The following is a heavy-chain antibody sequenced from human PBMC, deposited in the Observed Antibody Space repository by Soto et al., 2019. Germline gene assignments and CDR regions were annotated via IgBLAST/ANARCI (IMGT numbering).Heavy chain of an antibody. D-gene: IGHD6-19*01. CDR3: ARSHLGIAVAGTELGYYYGMDV. J-gene: IGHJ6*02. CDR2: INPNSGGT. Sequence: EASVKVSCKASGYTFTGYYMHWVRQAPGQGLEWMGWINPNSGGTNYAQKFQGWVTMTRDTSISTAYMELSRLRSDDTAVYYCARSHLGIAVAGTELGYYYGMDVWGQGTTVTVSS. V-gene: IGHV1-2*04. CDR1: GYTFTGYY.